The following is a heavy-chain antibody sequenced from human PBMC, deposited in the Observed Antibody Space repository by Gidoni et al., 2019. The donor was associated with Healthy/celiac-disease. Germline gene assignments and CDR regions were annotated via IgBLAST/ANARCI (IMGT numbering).Heavy chain of an antibody. CDR3: ARGGRLRSQALYYYDPARNFDY. CDR2: INHSGST. Sequence: QVQLQQWGAGLLKPSETLSLTCAVYGGSFSGYYWSWIRQPPGKGLEWIGEINHSGSTNYNPSLKSRVTISVDTSKNQFSLKLSSVTAADTAVYYCARGGRLRSQALYYYDPARNFDYWGQGTLVTVSS. CDR1: GGSFSGYY. V-gene: IGHV4-34*01. D-gene: IGHD3-22*01. J-gene: IGHJ4*02.